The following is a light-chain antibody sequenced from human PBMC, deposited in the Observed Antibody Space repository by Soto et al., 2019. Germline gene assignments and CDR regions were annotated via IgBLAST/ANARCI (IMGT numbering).Light chain of an antibody. CDR3: QQSFSTPPYT. Sequence: DIQMTQSPSSLSASVGDRVTITCRASQGIRSDLNWYQHKPGKAPKLLIYATSTLQSGVPSRFSGSGSGTDFTLTISSLQPEDFATYYCQQSFSTPPYTFGQGTKLEIK. CDR2: ATS. J-gene: IGKJ2*01. CDR1: QGIRSD. V-gene: IGKV1-39*01.